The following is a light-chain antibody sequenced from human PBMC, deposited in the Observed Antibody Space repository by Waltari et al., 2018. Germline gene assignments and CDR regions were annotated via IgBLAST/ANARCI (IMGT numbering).Light chain of an antibody. Sequence: QSALTQAASVSGSPGQPITTSCTGTSSDVGGYNYVSWYQQHPGKAPKLIIYDVSNRPSGVSNRFSGSKSGNTASLTISGLQAEDEADYYCNSYASSNTRVFGGGTKLTVL. CDR3: NSYASSNTRV. CDR1: SSDVGGYNY. V-gene: IGLV2-14*03. CDR2: DVS. J-gene: IGLJ3*02.